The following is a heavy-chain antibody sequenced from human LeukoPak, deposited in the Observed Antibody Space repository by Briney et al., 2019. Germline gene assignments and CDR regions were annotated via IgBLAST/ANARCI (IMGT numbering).Heavy chain of an antibody. CDR1: WFSLSTSGMC. J-gene: IGHJ4*02. CDR2: IDWDGDK. D-gene: IGHD6-13*01. CDR3: ARIRGSRYYFDY. Sequence: ESGPTLVNPPQILTLTCTFSWFSLSTSGMCVSWIRQPPGKALEWLARIDWDGDKYYNTSLKTRLTISKDTSKNQVVLTMTNMDPVDTATYYCARIRGSRYYFDYWGQGTLVTVSS. V-gene: IGHV2-70*11.